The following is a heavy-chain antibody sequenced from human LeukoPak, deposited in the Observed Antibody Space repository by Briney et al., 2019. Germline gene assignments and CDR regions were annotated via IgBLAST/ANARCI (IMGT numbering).Heavy chain of an antibody. V-gene: IGHV3-30*18. CDR1: GFTFSTYG. J-gene: IGHJ4*02. CDR2: ISYDGNNK. Sequence: PGGSLRLSCTASGFTFSTYGMHWVRQAPGKGLEWVAVISYDGNNKYYADSMKGRFTISRDNSKNTLYLQMSSLRAEDTAVYYCAKDMRTTSWYGTDYWGQGTLVTVSS. D-gene: IGHD6-13*01. CDR3: AKDMRTTSWYGTDY.